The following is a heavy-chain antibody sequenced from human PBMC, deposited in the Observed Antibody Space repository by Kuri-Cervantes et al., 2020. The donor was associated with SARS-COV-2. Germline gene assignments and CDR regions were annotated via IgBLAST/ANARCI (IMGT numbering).Heavy chain of an antibody. Sequence: GGSLRLSCAASGFTFSSYGMHWVRQAPGRGLEWVAVIWYDGSNKYYADSVKGRFTISRDNSKNTLYLQMNSLRAEDTAVYYCARDLGDILTGYYNGGYYYYGMDVWGQGTTVTVSS. CDR2: IWYDGSNK. CDR3: ARDLGDILTGYYNGGYYYYGMDV. D-gene: IGHD3-9*01. J-gene: IGHJ6*02. CDR1: GFTFSSYG. V-gene: IGHV3-33*01.